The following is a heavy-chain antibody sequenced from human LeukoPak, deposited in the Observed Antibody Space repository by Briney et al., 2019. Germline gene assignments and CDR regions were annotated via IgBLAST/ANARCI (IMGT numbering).Heavy chain of an antibody. V-gene: IGHV3-48*04. CDR1: GGSISSSN. D-gene: IGHD6-19*01. J-gene: IGHJ6*02. CDR3: ARDLSEPHWYSSGWSLDV. Sequence: ETLSLTCAVSGGSISSSNWGSWVRQPPGKGLEWVSYISSGSSTIYYADSVKGRFTISRDNAKNSLYLQMNSLRAEDTAVYYCARDLSEPHWYSSGWSLDVWGQGTTVTVSS. CDR2: ISSGSSTI.